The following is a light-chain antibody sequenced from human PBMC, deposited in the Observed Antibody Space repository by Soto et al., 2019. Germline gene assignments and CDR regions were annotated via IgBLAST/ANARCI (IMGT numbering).Light chain of an antibody. J-gene: IGKJ4*01. CDR2: DAS. CDR3: QQYNNWPLT. V-gene: IGKV3-15*01. CDR1: QSVNRN. Sequence: EIVLTQSPATLSVSPGERATLSCRASQSVNRNLAWYQQKPGQTPRLLIYDASSTAAGIPARCSGSGSGTDFTRTISSLQSEDFAVYYCQQYNNWPLTFGGATNVEIK.